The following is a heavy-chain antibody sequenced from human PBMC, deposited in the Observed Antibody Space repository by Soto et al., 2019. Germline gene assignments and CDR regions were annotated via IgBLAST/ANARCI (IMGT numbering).Heavy chain of an antibody. D-gene: IGHD4-17*01. Sequence: PSETLSLTCTVSGGSISSGDYYWSWIRQPPGKGLEWIGYIYYSGSTYYNPSLKSRVTISVDTSKNQFSLKLSSVTAADTAVYYCARGPPTYGDYAGWFAPWGQGTLVTVSS. CDR2: IYYSGST. CDR3: ARGPPTYGDYAGWFAP. J-gene: IGHJ5*02. CDR1: GGSISSGDYY. V-gene: IGHV4-30-4*01.